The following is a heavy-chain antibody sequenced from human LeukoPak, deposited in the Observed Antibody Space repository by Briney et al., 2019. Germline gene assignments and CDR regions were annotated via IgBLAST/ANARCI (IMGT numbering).Heavy chain of an antibody. CDR1: GITFSNAW. CDR3: TTEDAFGSYWAFDI. D-gene: IGHD1-26*01. CDR2: IKSKTDGGTT. V-gene: IGHV3-15*01. Sequence: PGGSLRLSCAGSGITFSNAWMSWVRQAPGKGLEWVGRIKSKTDGGTTDYAAPVKGRFTISRDDSKNTLYLQMNSLKTEDTAVYYCTTEDAFGSYWAFDIWGQGTMVTVSS. J-gene: IGHJ3*02.